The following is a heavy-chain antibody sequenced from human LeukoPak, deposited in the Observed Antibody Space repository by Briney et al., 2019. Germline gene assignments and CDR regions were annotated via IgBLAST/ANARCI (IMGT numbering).Heavy chain of an antibody. Sequence: ASVKVSCKASGGTLSSYAISWVRQAPGQGLEWMGGIIPIFGTANYAQKFQGRVTITTDEATSTAYMELSSLRSEDTAVYYCARAASSSFDAFDIWGQGTMVTVSS. CDR2: IIPIFGTA. CDR1: GGTLSSYA. J-gene: IGHJ3*02. D-gene: IGHD6-6*01. CDR3: ARAASSSFDAFDI. V-gene: IGHV1-69*05.